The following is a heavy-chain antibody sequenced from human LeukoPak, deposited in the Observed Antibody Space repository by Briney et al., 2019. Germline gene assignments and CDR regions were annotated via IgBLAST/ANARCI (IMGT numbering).Heavy chain of an antibody. CDR2: ISSSGSTI. CDR3: ARDNPTTVTPYYYYGMDV. J-gene: IGHJ6*02. Sequence: GGSLRLSCAASGFTFSSYEMNWVRQAPGKGLEWVSYISSSGSTIYYADSVKGRFTISRDNAENSLYLQMNSLRAEDTAVYYCARDNPTTVTPYYYYGMDVWGQGTTVTVSS. D-gene: IGHD4-17*01. CDR1: GFTFSSYE. V-gene: IGHV3-48*03.